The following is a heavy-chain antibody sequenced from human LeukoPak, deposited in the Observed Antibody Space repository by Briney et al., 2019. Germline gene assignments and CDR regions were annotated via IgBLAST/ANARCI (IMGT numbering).Heavy chain of an antibody. D-gene: IGHD2-2*01. V-gene: IGHV3-33*01. CDR2: IWYDGSNK. CDR1: GFTFSSYG. Sequence: GRSLRLSCAASGFTFSSYGMHWVRQAPGKGLEWVAVIWYDGSNKYYADSVKGRLTISRDNSKNTLYLQMNSLRAEDTAVYYCARGRFGDIVVVPAAMIDYWGQGTLVTVSS. CDR3: ARGRFGDIVVVPAAMIDY. J-gene: IGHJ4*02.